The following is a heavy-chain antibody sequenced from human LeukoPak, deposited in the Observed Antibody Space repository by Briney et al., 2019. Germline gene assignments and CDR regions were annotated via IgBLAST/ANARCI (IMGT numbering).Heavy chain of an antibody. Sequence: ASVKVSCKASGYTFTGYYMHWVRQAPGQGLEWMGWINPNSGGTNYAQKFQGRVTMTRDTSISTAYMELSRLRSDDTAVYYCARGAGSSYIRYYYYMDVWGKGTTVTISS. D-gene: IGHD1-26*01. CDR2: INPNSGGT. CDR3: ARGAGSSYIRYYYYMDV. V-gene: IGHV1-2*02. CDR1: GYTFTGYY. J-gene: IGHJ6*03.